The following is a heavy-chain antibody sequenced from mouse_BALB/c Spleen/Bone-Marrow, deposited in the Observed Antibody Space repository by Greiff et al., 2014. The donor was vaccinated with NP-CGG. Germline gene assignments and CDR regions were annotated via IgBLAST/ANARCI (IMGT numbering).Heavy chain of an antibody. CDR3: ARVWYFDY. J-gene: IGHJ2*03. Sequence: EVKLVESGGGLVQPGGSLKLSCAASGFTFSSYGMSWVRQTPDKRLELVATNNSNGGSTYYPDSVKGRFTISRDNAKNTLYLQMSSLKSEDTAMYYCARVWYFDYWGQGTSLTVSS. V-gene: IGHV5-6-3*01. CDR1: GFTFSSYG. CDR2: NNSNGGST.